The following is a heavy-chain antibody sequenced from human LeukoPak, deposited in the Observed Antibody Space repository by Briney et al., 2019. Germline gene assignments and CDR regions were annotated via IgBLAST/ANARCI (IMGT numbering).Heavy chain of an antibody. CDR3: ARDGVHDYVWGSYRFRNWFDP. D-gene: IGHD3-16*02. V-gene: IGHV1-2*02. CDR2: INPNSGGT. J-gene: IGHJ5*02. Sequence: GASVKVSCKASGYTFNGYYMHWVRQAPGQGLEWMGWINPNSGGTNYAQKFQGRVTMTRDTSISTAYMELSRLRSDDTAVYYCARDGVHDYVWGSYRFRNWFDPWGQGTLVTVSS. CDR1: GYTFNGYY.